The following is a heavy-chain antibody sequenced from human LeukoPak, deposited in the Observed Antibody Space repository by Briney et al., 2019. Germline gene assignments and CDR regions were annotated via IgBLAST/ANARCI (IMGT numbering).Heavy chain of an antibody. D-gene: IGHD3-22*01. CDR1: GGSISSGDYC. V-gene: IGHV4-30-4*01. CDR3: ARAYDSSGYFEGSLNHYYFDY. J-gene: IGHJ4*02. Sequence: PSETLSLTCTVSGGSISSGDYCWSWIRQPPGTGLEWIGYIYYSGSTYYNPSLKSRVTISVDTSKNQFSLKLSSVTAADTAVYYCARAYDSSGYFEGSLNHYYFDYWGQGTLVTVSS. CDR2: IYYSGST.